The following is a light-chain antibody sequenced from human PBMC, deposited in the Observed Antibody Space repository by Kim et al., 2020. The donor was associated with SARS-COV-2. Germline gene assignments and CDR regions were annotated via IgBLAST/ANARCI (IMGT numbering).Light chain of an antibody. CDR3: SSYATSRSYV. J-gene: IGLJ1*01. V-gene: IGLV2-14*03. Sequence: QSALTQPTSVSGSPGQSITISCTGTSSDVGTYNYVSWYQQYPGKAPKLMIYDVNKRPSGISNRFSGSKSGNTASLTISGLQAEDEADYYCSSYATSRSYVFETGTKVTVL. CDR1: SSDVGTYNY. CDR2: DVN.